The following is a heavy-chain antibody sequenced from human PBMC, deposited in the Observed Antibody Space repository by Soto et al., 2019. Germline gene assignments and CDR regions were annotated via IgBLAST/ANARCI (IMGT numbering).Heavy chain of an antibody. J-gene: IGHJ4*02. CDR1: GFTFSSYA. D-gene: IGHD1-26*01. CDR2: ISYDGSNK. Sequence: LRLSCAASGFTFSSYAMHWVRQAPGKGLEWVAVISYDGSNKYYADSVKGRFTISIDNSKNTLYLQMNSLRAEDTAVYYCARVGSIVGATTSSWVDYWGQGTLVTVSS. CDR3: ARVGSIVGATTSSWVDY. V-gene: IGHV3-30-3*01.